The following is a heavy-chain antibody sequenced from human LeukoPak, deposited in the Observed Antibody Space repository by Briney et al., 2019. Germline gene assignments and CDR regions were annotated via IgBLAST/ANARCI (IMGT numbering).Heavy chain of an antibody. V-gene: IGHV3-21*01. Sequence: GGSLRLSCAASGFTFSSYSMNWVRQAPGKGLEWVSSISSSSSCIYYADSVKGRFTISRDNAKNSLYLQMNSLRAEDTAVYYCARDQLAAAGAYWGQGTLVTVSS. CDR2: ISSSSSCI. CDR1: GFTFSSYS. CDR3: ARDQLAAAGAY. J-gene: IGHJ4*02. D-gene: IGHD6-13*01.